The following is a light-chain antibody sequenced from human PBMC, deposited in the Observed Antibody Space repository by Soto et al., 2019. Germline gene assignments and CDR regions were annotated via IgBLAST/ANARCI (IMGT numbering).Light chain of an antibody. CDR3: QQYGSSVT. Sequence: EIVLTQSPGTVSLSPGERATLSCRASQSVSSSYLAWYQQIPGQAPRLLIYGASRRTTAIPDRFSGSGSGTDFTLTISRLEPEDFAVYYCQQYGSSVTFGGGTKVEIK. CDR2: GAS. J-gene: IGKJ4*01. CDR1: QSVSSSY. V-gene: IGKV3-20*01.